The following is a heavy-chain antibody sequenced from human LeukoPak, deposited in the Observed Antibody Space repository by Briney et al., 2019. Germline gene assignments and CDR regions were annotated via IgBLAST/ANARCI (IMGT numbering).Heavy chain of an antibody. CDR2: IWYDGSNK. V-gene: IGHV3-33*01. D-gene: IGHD3-16*02. CDR1: GFTSSSYG. J-gene: IGHJ3*02. CDR3: ARAHYDYVWGSYRYSPDAFDI. Sequence: GGSLRLSCAASGFTSSSYGMHWVRQAPGKGLEWVAVIWYDGSNKYYADSVKGRFTISRDNSKNTLYLQMNSLRAEDTAVYYCARAHYDYVWGSYRYSPDAFDIWGQGTMVTVSS.